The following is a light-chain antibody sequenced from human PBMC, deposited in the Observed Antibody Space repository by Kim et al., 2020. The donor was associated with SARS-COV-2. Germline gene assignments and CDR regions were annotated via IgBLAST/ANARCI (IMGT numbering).Light chain of an antibody. V-gene: IGKV3-11*01. CDR3: QQRGTWPHT. Sequence: LSTGERATLSCRASQTVYIFLAWYQQKPGQPPRLLIYDASNRATGIPARFSGSGSGTDFTLTIGSLEPEDSAVYYCQQRGTWPHTFGQGTKLEI. CDR2: DAS. CDR1: QTVYIF. J-gene: IGKJ2*01.